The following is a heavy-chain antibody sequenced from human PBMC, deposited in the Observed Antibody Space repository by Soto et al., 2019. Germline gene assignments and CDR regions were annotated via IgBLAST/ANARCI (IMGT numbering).Heavy chain of an antibody. D-gene: IGHD3-3*01. V-gene: IGHV3-73*01. CDR1: GFTFSGSA. CDR3: TSWGTYDFWSGYYTTIDY. Sequence: EVQLVESGGGLVQPGGSLKLSCAASGFTFSGSAMHWVRQASGKGLEWVGRIRSKANSYATAYAASVKGRFTISRDDSKNTAYLQMNSLKTEDTAVYYWTSWGTYDFWSGYYTTIDYWGQGTLVTVSS. J-gene: IGHJ4*02. CDR2: IRSKANSYAT.